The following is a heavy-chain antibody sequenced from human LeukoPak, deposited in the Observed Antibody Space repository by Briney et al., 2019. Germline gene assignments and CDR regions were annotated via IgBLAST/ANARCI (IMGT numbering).Heavy chain of an antibody. J-gene: IGHJ3*02. CDR3: ARDDWNSYYDAFDM. V-gene: IGHV4-39*07. CDR2: ISYSGGT. D-gene: IGHD1-7*01. CDR1: DGSIINNNHY. Sequence: PSETLSLTCTVSDGSIINNNHYWGWTRQPPGKGLEWIGSISYSGGTAYNPSLKSRVTISVDTSKNQFSLKLSSVTAADTAVYYCARDDWNSYYDAFDMWGQGTMVTVS.